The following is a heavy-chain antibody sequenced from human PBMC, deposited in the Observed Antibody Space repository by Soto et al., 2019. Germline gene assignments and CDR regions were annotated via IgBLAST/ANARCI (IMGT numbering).Heavy chain of an antibody. Sequence: ASVKVSCKASGYTFTSYDTNWVRQATGQGLEWMGWMSPNSGNTGYAQKFQGRVTMTRNTSISTAYMELSSLRSEDTAVYYCARGSPLYYDFWSGYYTHDNWFDPWGQGTLVTVSS. CDR3: ARGSPLYYDFWSGYYTHDNWFDP. D-gene: IGHD3-3*01. CDR2: MSPNSGNT. J-gene: IGHJ5*02. V-gene: IGHV1-8*01. CDR1: GYTFTSYD.